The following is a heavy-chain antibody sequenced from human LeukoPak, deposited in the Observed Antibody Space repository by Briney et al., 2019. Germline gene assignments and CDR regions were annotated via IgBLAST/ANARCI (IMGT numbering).Heavy chain of an antibody. D-gene: IGHD6-19*01. Sequence: RASVKVSCKASGYTFTSYDINWVRQATGQGLEWMGWMNPNSGNTGYAQKFQGRVTITRNTSISTAYMELSSLRSEDTAVYYCARGLQQDSSGWYGDPDFDYWGQGTLVTVSS. CDR2: MNPNSGNT. CDR1: GYTFTSYD. J-gene: IGHJ4*02. CDR3: ARGLQQDSSGWYGDPDFDY. V-gene: IGHV1-8*03.